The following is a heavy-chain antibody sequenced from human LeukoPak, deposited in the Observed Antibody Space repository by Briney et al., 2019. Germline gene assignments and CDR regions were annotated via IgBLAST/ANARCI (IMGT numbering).Heavy chain of an antibody. D-gene: IGHD6-13*01. CDR2: ISSSGGST. CDR3: AKGGSSWSRWDY. J-gene: IGHJ4*02. CDR1: GFTLISYG. Sequence: PGGSLRLSWAASGFTLISYGMGWVREAGGRGREGVSTISSSGGSTYYADSVKGRFTFSRDNSKNTLYLQMNSLRPEDTAVYYCAKGGSSWSRWDYWGQGTLVTVSS. V-gene: IGHV3-23*01.